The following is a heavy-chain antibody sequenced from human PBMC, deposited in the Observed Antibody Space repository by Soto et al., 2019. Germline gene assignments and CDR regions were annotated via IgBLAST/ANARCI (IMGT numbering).Heavy chain of an antibody. D-gene: IGHD6-6*01. CDR2: IYSGGST. CDR1: GFTVSSNY. Sequence: PGGSLRLSCAASGFTVSSNYMSWFRQAPGKGLEWVSVIYSGGSTYYADSVKGRFTISRHNSKNTLYLQMNSLRAEDTAVYYCAIRRYIRTSSIAARPSVGGDDYWCQGTRVTVAS. CDR3: AIRRYIRTSSIAARPSVGGDDY. V-gene: IGHV3-53*04. J-gene: IGHJ4*02.